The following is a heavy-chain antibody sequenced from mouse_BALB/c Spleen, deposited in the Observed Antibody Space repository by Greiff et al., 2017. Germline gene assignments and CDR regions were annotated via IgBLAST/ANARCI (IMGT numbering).Heavy chain of an antibody. D-gene: IGHD2-3*01. CDR1: GYTFTSYW. V-gene: IGHV1-87*01. J-gene: IGHJ3*01. Sequence: VKLQESGAELARPGASVKLSCKASGYTFTSYWMQWVKQRPGQGLEWIGAIYPGDGDTRYTQKFKGKATLTADKSSSTAYMQLSSLASEDSAVYYCAREGDDGYFFAYWGQGTLVTVSA. CDR2: IYPGDGDT. CDR3: AREGDDGYFFAY.